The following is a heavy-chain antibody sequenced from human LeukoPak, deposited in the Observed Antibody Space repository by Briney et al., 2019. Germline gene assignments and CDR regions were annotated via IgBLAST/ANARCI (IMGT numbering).Heavy chain of an antibody. J-gene: IGHJ4*02. CDR2: ISGSGGST. D-gene: IGHD2-2*01. CDR1: GFIFSVYA. Sequence: PGGSLRLSCAASGFIFSVYAMSWVRQAPGKGLEWGSVISGSGGSTYYADSVKGRFTISRDNSNNTLYLQMNSLRAEDTAVYYCAKAPPSSWTPFDYWGQGTLVTVSS. V-gene: IGHV3-23*01. CDR3: AKAPPSSWTPFDY.